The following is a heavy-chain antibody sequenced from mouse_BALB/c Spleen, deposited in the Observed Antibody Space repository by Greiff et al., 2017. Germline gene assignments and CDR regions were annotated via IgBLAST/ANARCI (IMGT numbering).Heavy chain of an antibody. V-gene: IGHV5-6*01. CDR3: ARVHYYAMDY. CDR1: GFTFSSYG. Sequence: EVQGVESGGDLVKPGGSLKLSCAASGFTFSSYGMSWVRQTPDKRLEWVATISSGGSYTYYPDSVKGRFTISRDNAKNTLYLQMSSLKSEDTAMYYCARVHYYAMDYWGQGTSVTVSS. CDR2: ISSGGSYT. J-gene: IGHJ4*01.